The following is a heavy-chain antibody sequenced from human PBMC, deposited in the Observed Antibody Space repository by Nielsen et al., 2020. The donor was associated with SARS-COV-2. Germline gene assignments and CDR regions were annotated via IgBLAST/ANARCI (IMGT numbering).Heavy chain of an antibody. CDR2: INPNSGGT. V-gene: IGHV1-2*04. J-gene: IGHJ6*02. CDR3: AREKRPGGIIAVARNYYYYYGMDV. D-gene: IGHD6-19*01. Sequence: WVRQAPGQGLEWMGWINPNSGGTNYAQKFQGWVTMTRDTSISTAYMELSRLRSDDTAVYCCAREKRPGGIIAVARNYYYYYGMDVWGQGTTVTVSS.